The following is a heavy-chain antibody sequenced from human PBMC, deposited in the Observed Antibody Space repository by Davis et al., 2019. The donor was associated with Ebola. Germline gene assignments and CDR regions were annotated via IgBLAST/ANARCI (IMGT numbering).Heavy chain of an antibody. V-gene: IGHV3-74*01. CDR1: GFTFSSYW. D-gene: IGHD6-13*01. J-gene: IGHJ4*02. CDR2: INSDGSST. CDR3: ARVAYSSSWSTGV. Sequence: GESLKISCAASGFTFSSYWMHWVSQAPGKGLVWVSRINSDGSSTSHADSVKGRFTISRDNAKNTLYLQMNSLRAEDTAVYYCARVAYSSSWSTGVWGQGTLVTVSS.